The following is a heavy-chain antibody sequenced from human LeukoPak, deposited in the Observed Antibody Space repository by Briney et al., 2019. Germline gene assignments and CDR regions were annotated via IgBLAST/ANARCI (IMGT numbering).Heavy chain of an antibody. V-gene: IGHV3-48*04. Sequence: GGSLRLSCAASGFIFSSYSMNWVRQAPGKGLEWVSYISSSGSSIYYADSVKGRFTISRDNAKNSLYLQMNSLRAEDTAVYYCARGGTAMAFYYYYGMDVWGQGTTVTVSS. D-gene: IGHD5-18*01. CDR3: ARGGTAMAFYYYYGMDV. CDR1: GFIFSSYS. J-gene: IGHJ6*02. CDR2: ISSSGSSI.